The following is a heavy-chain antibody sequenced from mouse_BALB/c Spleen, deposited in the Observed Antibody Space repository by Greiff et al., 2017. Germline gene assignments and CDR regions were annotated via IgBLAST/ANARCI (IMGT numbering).Heavy chain of an antibody. J-gene: IGHJ1*01. Sequence: EVKLLESGPGLVKPSQSLSLTCTVTGYSITSDYAWNWIRQFPGNKLEWMGYISYSGSTSYNPSLKSRISITRDTSKNQFFLQLNSVTTEDTATYYCARKGALPYWYFDVWGAGTTVTVSS. CDR1: GYSITSDYA. CDR2: ISYSGST. CDR3: ARKGALPYWYFDV. V-gene: IGHV3-2*02.